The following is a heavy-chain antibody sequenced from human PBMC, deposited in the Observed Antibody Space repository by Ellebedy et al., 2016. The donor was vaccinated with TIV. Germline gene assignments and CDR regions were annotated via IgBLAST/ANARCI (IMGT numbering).Heavy chain of an antibody. CDR1: GYTFTGYY. J-gene: IGHJ4*02. Sequence: ASVKVSXXASGYTFTGYYMHWVRQAPGQGLEWMGWISAYNGNTNYAQKLQGRVTMTTDTSTSTAYMELRSLRSDDTAVYYCARDMGIHDYLVDYWGQGTLVTVSS. D-gene: IGHD4-11*01. V-gene: IGHV1-18*04. CDR2: ISAYNGNT. CDR3: ARDMGIHDYLVDY.